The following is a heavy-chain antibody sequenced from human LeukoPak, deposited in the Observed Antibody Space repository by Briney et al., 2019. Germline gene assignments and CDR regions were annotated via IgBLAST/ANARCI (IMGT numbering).Heavy chain of an antibody. J-gene: IGHJ4*02. D-gene: IGHD5-18*01. V-gene: IGHV1-69*04. CDR1: GGTFSSYA. Sequence: SVKVSCKASGGTFSSYAISWVRQAPGQGLEWMGRIIPILGIANYAQKFQGRVTITADKSTSTAYMELSSLRSEDTAVYYCARDGYGYYFDYWGQETLVTVSS. CDR3: ARDGYGYYFDY. CDR2: IIPILGIA.